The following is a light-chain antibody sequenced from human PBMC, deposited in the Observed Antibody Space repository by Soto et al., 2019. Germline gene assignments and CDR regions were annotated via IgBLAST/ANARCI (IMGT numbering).Light chain of an antibody. CDR2: EVS. CDR1: NSDVGYSNY. V-gene: IGLV2-14*01. Sequence: QSALTQPASVSGSPGQSITISCTGTNSDVGYSNYVSWYQQHPGKAPKLMIFEVSNRPSGISHRFSGSKSGNTASLTISGLQAEDEADYYCSSYTTSGTLVFGGGTKLTVL. CDR3: SSYTTSGTLV. J-gene: IGLJ2*01.